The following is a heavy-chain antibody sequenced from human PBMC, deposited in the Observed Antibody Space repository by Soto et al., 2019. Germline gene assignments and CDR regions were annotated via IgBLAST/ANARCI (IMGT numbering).Heavy chain of an antibody. Sequence: GGSLRLSCAASAFTFNDFYMAWVRQAPGKGLEWVSSISGGSTIKYYADSVKGRFTISRDNAKKTLYLQMNSLRGEGTAVYYCASQWYSGAWGQGTLVTVSS. CDR1: AFTFNDFY. J-gene: IGHJ4*02. D-gene: IGHD2-15*01. CDR2: ISGGSTIK. V-gene: IGHV3-48*01. CDR3: ASQWYSGA.